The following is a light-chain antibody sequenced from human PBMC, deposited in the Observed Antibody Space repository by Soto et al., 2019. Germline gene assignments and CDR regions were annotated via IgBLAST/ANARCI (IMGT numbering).Light chain of an antibody. CDR3: QQYGSSPQNT. V-gene: IGKV3-20*01. CDR1: QSVSSSY. J-gene: IGKJ2*01. Sequence: EIVLTQSPGTLSLAPGERVTLSCRASQSVSSSYLAWYQQKPGQAPRLLIYGASSRATGIPDRFSGSGSGTDFTLTIRRLEPEDFAVYYCQQYGSSPQNTFGQGTRLEVK. CDR2: GAS.